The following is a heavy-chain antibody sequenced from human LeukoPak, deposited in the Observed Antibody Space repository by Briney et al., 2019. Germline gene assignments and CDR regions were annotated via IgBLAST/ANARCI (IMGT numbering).Heavy chain of an antibody. CDR2: ISSDGSST. D-gene: IGHD1-7*01. V-gene: IGHV3-74*01. Sequence: GGSLRLSCATSGFTFSNYWMCWVRQASGKGLVWVSRISSDGSSTSYTDSVKGRLTISRDNAKNTLYLQMTSLRAEDTAVYYCARSGIPGITVGAPYDYWGQGTLVTVSS. J-gene: IGHJ4*02. CDR3: ARSGIPGITVGAPYDY. CDR1: GFTFSNYW.